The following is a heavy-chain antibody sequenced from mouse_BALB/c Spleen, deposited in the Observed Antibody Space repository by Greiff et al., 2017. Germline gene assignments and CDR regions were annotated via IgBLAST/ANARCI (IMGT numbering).Heavy chain of an antibody. CDR1: GFTFSSYT. J-gene: IGHJ2*01. CDR2: ISNGGGST. CDR3: ARTTAATYFDY. V-gene: IGHV5-12-2*01. Sequence: EVMLVESGGGLVQPGGSLKLSCAASGFTFSSYTMSWVRQTPEKRLEWVAYISNGGGSTYYPDTVKGRFTISRDNAKNTLYLQMSSLKSEDTAMYYCARTTAATYFDYWGQGTTLTVSS. D-gene: IGHD1-2*01.